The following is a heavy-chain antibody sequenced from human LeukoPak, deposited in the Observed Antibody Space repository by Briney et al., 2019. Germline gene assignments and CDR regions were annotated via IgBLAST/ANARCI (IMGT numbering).Heavy chain of an antibody. V-gene: IGHV3-48*01. D-gene: IGHD3-3*01. J-gene: IGHJ6*03. CDR3: AREGYDFWGVYMDV. CDR2: ISSSSSTI. CDR1: GFTFSSYS. Sequence: GGSPRLSCAASGFTFSSYSMNWVRQAPGKGLEWVSYISSSSSTIYYADSVKGRFTISRDNAKNSLYLQMNSLRAEDTAVYYCAREGYDFWGVYMDVWGKGTTVTVSS.